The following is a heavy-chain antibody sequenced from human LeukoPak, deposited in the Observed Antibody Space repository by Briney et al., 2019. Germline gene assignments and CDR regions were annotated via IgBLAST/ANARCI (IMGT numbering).Heavy chain of an antibody. J-gene: IGHJ6*04. Sequence: SETLSLTCTVSGGSISSYYWSWIRQPPGKGLEWIGYIYYSGSTNYNPSLKSRVTISVDTSKNQFSLKLSSVTAADTAVYYCARVSSIWYFYYYGMDVWGKETTVTVSS. V-gene: IGHV4-59*01. D-gene: IGHD6-13*01. CDR2: IYYSGST. CDR3: ARVSSIWYFYYYGMDV. CDR1: GGSISSYY.